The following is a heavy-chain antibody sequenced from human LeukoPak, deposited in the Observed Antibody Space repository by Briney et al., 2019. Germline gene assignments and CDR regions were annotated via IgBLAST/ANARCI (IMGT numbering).Heavy chain of an antibody. CDR3: AREYSSSWFHSPQGWYFDY. CDR2: ISSSSSYI. Sequence: GGSLRLSCAASGFTFSSYAMSWVRQAPGKGLEWVSSISSSSSYIYYADSVKGRFTISRDNAKNSLYLQMNSLRAEDTAVYYCAREYSSSWFHSPQGWYFDYWGQGTLVTVSS. CDR1: GFTFSSYA. V-gene: IGHV3-21*01. D-gene: IGHD6-13*01. J-gene: IGHJ4*02.